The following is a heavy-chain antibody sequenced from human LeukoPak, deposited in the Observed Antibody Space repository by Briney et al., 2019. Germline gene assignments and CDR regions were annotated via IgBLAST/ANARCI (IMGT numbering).Heavy chain of an antibody. Sequence: SETLSLTCTVSGGSISSGGYYWSWIRQHPGEGLEWIGYIYYSGSTYYNPSLKSRVTISVDTSKNQFSLKLSSVTAADTAVYYCAKHSSGYYFDYWGQGTLVTVSS. J-gene: IGHJ4*02. D-gene: IGHD3-22*01. CDR1: GGSISSGGYY. CDR3: AKHSSGYYFDY. CDR2: IYYSGST. V-gene: IGHV4-31*03.